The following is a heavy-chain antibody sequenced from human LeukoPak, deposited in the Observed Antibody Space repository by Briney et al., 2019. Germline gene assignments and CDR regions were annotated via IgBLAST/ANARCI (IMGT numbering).Heavy chain of an antibody. CDR1: GGSISSSSYY. Sequence: PSETLSLTCTVSGGSISSSSYYWGWIRQPPGKGLEWIGTIYYSGSTYYNPSLKSRVTISVDTSKNQFSLKLSSVTAADTAVYYCARQGSGNYLSPVNHWGQGTLVTVSS. V-gene: IGHV4-39*01. J-gene: IGHJ5*02. D-gene: IGHD1-26*01. CDR2: IYYSGST. CDR3: ARQGSGNYLSPVNH.